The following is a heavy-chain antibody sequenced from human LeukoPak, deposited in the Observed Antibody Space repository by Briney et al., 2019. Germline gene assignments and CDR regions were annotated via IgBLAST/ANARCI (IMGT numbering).Heavy chain of an antibody. Sequence: SETLSLTCTVSGYSISSGYYWGWIRQPPGKGLEWIGSIYHSGSTYYNPSLKSRVTISVDTSKNQFSLKLSSVTAADTAMYYCARDSGEGFDYWGQGTLVTVSS. J-gene: IGHJ4*02. CDR1: GYSISSGYY. V-gene: IGHV4-38-2*02. CDR2: IYHSGST. CDR3: ARDSGEGFDY. D-gene: IGHD6-25*01.